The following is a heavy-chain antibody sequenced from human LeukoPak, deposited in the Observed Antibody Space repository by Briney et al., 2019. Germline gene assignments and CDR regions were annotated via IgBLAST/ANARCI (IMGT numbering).Heavy chain of an antibody. CDR1: GGTFSSYA. J-gene: IGHJ6*02. V-gene: IGHV1-69*13. Sequence: ASVKVSCKASGGTFSSYAISWVRQAPGQGLEWMGGIIPIFGTANYAQKFQGRVTITADESTSTAYMELSSLRSEDTAVYYCASCPGPCYYYHGMDVWGQGTTVTVSS. CDR3: ASCPGPCYYYHGMDV. CDR2: IIPIFGTA.